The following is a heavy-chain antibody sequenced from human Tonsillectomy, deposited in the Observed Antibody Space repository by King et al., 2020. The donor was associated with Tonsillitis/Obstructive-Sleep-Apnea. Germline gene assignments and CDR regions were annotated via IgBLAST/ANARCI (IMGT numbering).Heavy chain of an antibody. Sequence: VQLVESGGGVVQPGRSLRLSCAASGFTFSSYGIHWVRQAPGKGLEWVAAISYNGSNKYYADSVRGRFTLSRDNLENTLSLQMNSLRADDTAVYYCVKDRGYDFWSPAFSMDVWGKGTTVIVSS. CDR2: ISYNGSNK. V-gene: IGHV3-30*18. D-gene: IGHD3-3*01. CDR1: GFTFSSYG. J-gene: IGHJ6*03. CDR3: VKDRGYDFWSPAFSMDV.